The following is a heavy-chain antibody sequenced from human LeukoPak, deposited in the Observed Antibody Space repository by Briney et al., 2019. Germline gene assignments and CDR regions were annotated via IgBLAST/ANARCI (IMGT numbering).Heavy chain of an antibody. J-gene: IGHJ6*04. Sequence: PGGSLRLSCAASGFTFSSYSMNWVRQAPGKGLEWVSSISSSSSYIYYADSVKGRFTISRDNAKNSLYLQMNSLRAEDTAVYYCARMYDTLKYYYYGMDVWGKGTTATVSS. D-gene: IGHD3-9*01. CDR3: ARMYDTLKYYYYGMDV. V-gene: IGHV3-21*01. CDR2: ISSSSSYI. CDR1: GFTFSSYS.